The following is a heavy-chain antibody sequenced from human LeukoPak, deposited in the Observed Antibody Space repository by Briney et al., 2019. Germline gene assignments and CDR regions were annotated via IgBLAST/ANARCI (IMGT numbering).Heavy chain of an antibody. CDR2: IIPILGIA. Sequence: GASVKVSCKASGGTFSSYAISWVRQAPGQGLEWMGRIIPILGIANYAQKFQGRVTITADKSTSTAYMELSSLRSEDTAVYYCARSCRSRDSTGSGCLFDYWGQGTLVTVSS. V-gene: IGHV1-69*04. J-gene: IGHJ4*02. D-gene: IGHD6-19*01. CDR3: ARSCRSRDSTGSGCLFDY. CDR1: GGTFSSYA.